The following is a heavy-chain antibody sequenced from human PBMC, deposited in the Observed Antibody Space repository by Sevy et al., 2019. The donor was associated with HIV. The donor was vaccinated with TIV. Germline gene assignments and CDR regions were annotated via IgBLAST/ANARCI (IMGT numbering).Heavy chain of an antibody. CDR3: ATALYSSSWYRYNWFDP. CDR2: FDPEDGET. J-gene: IGHJ5*02. D-gene: IGHD6-13*01. Sequence: ASVKVSCKVSGYTLTELSMHWVRQAPGKGLEWTGGFDPEDGETIYAQKFQGRVTMTEDTSTDTAYMELSSLRSEDTAVYYCATALYSSSWYRYNWFDPWGQGTLVTVSS. CDR1: GYTLTELS. V-gene: IGHV1-24*01.